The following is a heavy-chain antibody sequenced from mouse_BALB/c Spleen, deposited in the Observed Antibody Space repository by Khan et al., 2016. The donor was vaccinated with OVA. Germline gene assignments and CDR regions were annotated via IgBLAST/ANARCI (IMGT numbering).Heavy chain of an antibody. CDR1: GYTFTDYS. CDR3: ARGSGSYPMDY. CDR2: INTETGEP. V-gene: IGHV9-2-1*01. Sequence: QIQLVQSGPELKKPGETVKISCKASGYTFTDYSMHWVKQAPGKGFKWMGWINTETGEPTYADDFKGRFAFSLETSASTAYLLINNLKNEDTATYFCARGSGSYPMDYWGQETSITVSS. D-gene: IGHD6-1*01. J-gene: IGHJ4*01.